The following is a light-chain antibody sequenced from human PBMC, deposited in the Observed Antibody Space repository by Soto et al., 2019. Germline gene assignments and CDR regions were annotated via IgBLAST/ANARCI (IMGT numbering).Light chain of an antibody. V-gene: IGLV3-1*01. CDR3: HVWHSSIVV. CDR1: KLGEKY. Sequence: SYELTQPPSVSVSPGQTASITCSGEKLGEKYVSWYQQKTGQSPVLVIHQDTKRPSGIPERFSGSNSGNTAALTISGTRAADEADYYCHVWHSSIVVFGGGTKLTVL. CDR2: QDT. J-gene: IGLJ2*01.